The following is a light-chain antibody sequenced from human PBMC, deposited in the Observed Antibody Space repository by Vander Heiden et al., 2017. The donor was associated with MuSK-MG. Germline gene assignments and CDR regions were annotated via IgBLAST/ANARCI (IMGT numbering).Light chain of an antibody. Sequence: SYELTQPPSVSVPPGQTASITCSGDKLGDKYACWYQQKPGQSPVLVIYQDSKRPSGIPERFSGSNSGNTATLTISGTQAMDEADYYCQAWDSTVVFGGGTKLTVL. CDR3: QAWDSTVV. V-gene: IGLV3-1*01. CDR2: QDS. J-gene: IGLJ2*01. CDR1: KLGDKY.